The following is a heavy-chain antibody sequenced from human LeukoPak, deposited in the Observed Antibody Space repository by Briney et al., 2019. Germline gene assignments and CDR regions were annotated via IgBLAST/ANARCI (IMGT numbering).Heavy chain of an antibody. CDR2: IYYSGST. Sequence: PSETLSLTCTVSGGSISSYYWSWIRQPPGKGLEWIGYIYYSGSTNYNPSLKSRVTISVDTSKDQFSLKLSSVTAADTAVYYCARGFGSYYYYDDYWGQGTLVTVSS. D-gene: IGHD1-26*01. V-gene: IGHV4-59*01. J-gene: IGHJ4*02. CDR3: ARGFGSYYYYDDY. CDR1: GGSISSYY.